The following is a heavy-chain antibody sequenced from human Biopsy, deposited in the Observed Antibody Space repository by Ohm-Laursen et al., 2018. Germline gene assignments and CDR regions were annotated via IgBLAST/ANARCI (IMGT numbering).Heavy chain of an antibody. CDR3: AKGSEQLQDAGGVDA. D-gene: IGHD1/OR15-1a*01. CDR1: GFSVADYA. CDR2: IGWDGANT. Sequence: SLRLSCSASGFSVADYAMHWVRQVSGKGLEWVFFIGWDGANTYYGGSVRGRFTISRDNDKNALYLQMNSLRLEDSGFYYCAKGSEQLQDAGGVDAWGQGTLVTVSS. V-gene: IGHV3-43D*04. J-gene: IGHJ5*02.